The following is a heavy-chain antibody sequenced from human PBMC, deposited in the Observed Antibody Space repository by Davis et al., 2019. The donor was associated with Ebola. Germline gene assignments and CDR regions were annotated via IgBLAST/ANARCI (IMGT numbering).Heavy chain of an antibody. Sequence: PSETLSLTCTVSGGSISSSSYYWGWIRQPPGKGLEWIGSIYYSGSTYYNPSLKSRVTISVDTSKNQFSLKLSSVTAADTAVYYCARLSYVNWFDPWGQGTLVTVSS. CDR1: GGSISSSSYY. V-gene: IGHV4-39*01. CDR2: IYYSGST. D-gene: IGHD1-26*01. CDR3: ARLSYVNWFDP. J-gene: IGHJ5*02.